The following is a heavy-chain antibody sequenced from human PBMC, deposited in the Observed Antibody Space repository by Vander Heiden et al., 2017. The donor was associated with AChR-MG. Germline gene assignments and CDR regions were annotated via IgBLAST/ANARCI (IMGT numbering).Heavy chain of an antibody. CDR1: GFTFSSYS. CDR3: ARDRGHSSAGAFDI. Sequence: EVQLVESGGGLVQPGGSLRLSCAASGFTFSSYSMNWVRQAPGKGLEWVSYMSSSIITIYYADSVKGRFTISRDNAKNSLYLQITSLRAEDTAVYYCARDRGHSSAGAFDIWGQGTMVTVSS. CDR2: MSSSIITI. V-gene: IGHV3-48*01. J-gene: IGHJ3*02. D-gene: IGHD5-18*01.